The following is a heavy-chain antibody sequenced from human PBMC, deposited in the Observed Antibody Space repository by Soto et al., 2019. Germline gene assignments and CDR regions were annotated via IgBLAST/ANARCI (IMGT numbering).Heavy chain of an antibody. CDR3: ARAGIAYCSSTTCYLYYYVMDV. CDR1: GYTVTSYY. Sequence: GASVKVSCKASGYTVTSYYMHWVRQAPGQGLEWMGIINPNSGSTTYAQKFQGRVTMTRDTSTSTVYMELTSLTSGDTAVYYCARAGIAYCSSTTCYLYYYVMDVRGQGTTVTV. J-gene: IGHJ6*02. CDR2: INPNSGST. D-gene: IGHD2-2*01. V-gene: IGHV1-46*01.